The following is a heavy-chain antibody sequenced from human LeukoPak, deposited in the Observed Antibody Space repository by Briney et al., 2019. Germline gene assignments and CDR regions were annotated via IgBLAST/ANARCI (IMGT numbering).Heavy chain of an antibody. J-gene: IGHJ4*02. CDR3: ASFEASGWDNFDY. D-gene: IGHD6-19*01. Sequence: GGSLRLSCAASGFPFSSYWMNWDRQAPGKGLEWVANVKQDGSEKYYVDSVKGRFTIPRDNAKNSLYLQMNSLRAEDTAVYYCASFEASGWDNFDYWGQGTLVTVSS. CDR2: VKQDGSEK. CDR1: GFPFSSYW. V-gene: IGHV3-7*01.